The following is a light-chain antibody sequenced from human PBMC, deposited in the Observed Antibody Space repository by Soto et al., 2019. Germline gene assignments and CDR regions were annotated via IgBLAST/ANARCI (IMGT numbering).Light chain of an antibody. J-gene: IGKJ2*01. CDR3: QQRSNWPRT. CDR1: QSVSSY. CDR2: DAS. Sequence: EILLTQSPATLSLSPGESAALSCRASQSVSSYLAWYQQKPGQAPRLLIYDASKRATGIPARFRGSGSGTDFTLTISSLEPEDFAVYYCQQRSNWPRTFGQGTKLEIK. V-gene: IGKV3-11*01.